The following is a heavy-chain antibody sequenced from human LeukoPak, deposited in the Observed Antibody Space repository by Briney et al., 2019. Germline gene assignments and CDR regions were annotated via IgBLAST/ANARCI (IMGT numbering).Heavy chain of an antibody. CDR3: ARGGRYSSGWYFNY. Sequence: SETLSLTCAVYGGSFSGYYWSWIRQPSGKGLEWIGEINHSGSTNYNPSLKSRVTISVDTSKNQFSLKLSSVTAADTAVYYCARGGRYSSGWYFNYWGQGTLVTVSS. V-gene: IGHV4-34*01. CDR2: INHSGST. J-gene: IGHJ4*02. CDR1: GGSFSGYY. D-gene: IGHD6-19*01.